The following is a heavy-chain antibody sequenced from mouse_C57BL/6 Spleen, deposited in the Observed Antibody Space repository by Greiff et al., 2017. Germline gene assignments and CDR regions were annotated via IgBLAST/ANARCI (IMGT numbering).Heavy chain of an antibody. D-gene: IGHD2-4*01. CDR1: GYTFTSYW. CDR2: IHPNSGST. CDR3: ARSDYDVAWFAY. Sequence: VQLQQPGAELVKPGASVKLSCKASGYTFTSYWMPWVKQRPGQGLEWIGMIHPNSGSTNYNEKFKSKATLTVDKSSSTAYMQLSSLTSEDSAVYYCARSDYDVAWFAYWGQGTLVTVSA. J-gene: IGHJ3*01. V-gene: IGHV1-64*01.